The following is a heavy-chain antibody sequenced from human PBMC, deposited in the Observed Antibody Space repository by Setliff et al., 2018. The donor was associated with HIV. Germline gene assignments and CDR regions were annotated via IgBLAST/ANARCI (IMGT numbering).Heavy chain of an antibody. CDR3: ARALYGDYGGDINWLDP. CDR2: INTHTGSP. D-gene: IGHD4-17*01. Sequence: GASVKVSCKASGYTFINYAMNWVRQAPGQGLEWMGWINTHTGSPTCAQAFTGRFVFSVDTSVTTAYLQISSLKADDTAVYYCARALYGDYGGDINWLDPWGQGTLVTVSS. J-gene: IGHJ5*02. V-gene: IGHV7-4-1*02. CDR1: GYTFINYA.